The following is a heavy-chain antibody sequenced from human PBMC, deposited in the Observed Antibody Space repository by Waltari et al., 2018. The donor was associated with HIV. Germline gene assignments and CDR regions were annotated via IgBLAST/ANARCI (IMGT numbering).Heavy chain of an antibody. J-gene: IGHJ3*01. CDR2: MGGCHDT. V-gene: IGHV3-23*01. Sequence: LLESGGGLVQPGGSLRLSCAASGFTLSDYAMNWVRQAPGKGVEGVSHMGGCHDTYFADSVKGRFTASRDDSKSTLYLQLNSLRAEDTALYFCAKDAFARNGIFDAFDVWGLGTRVTVSS. CDR3: AKDAFARNGIFDAFDV. D-gene: IGHD2-8*01. CDR1: GFTLSDYA.